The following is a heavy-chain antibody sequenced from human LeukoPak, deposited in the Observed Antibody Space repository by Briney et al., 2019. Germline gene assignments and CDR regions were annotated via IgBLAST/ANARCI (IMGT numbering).Heavy chain of an antibody. CDR1: GGSISTYY. J-gene: IGHJ5*02. V-gene: IGHV4-4*07. CDR2: LSSSGTT. Sequence: SETLSLTCTVSGGSISTYYWSWIRQPAGKGLEWIGRLSSSGTTNYNTSLKSRVTMSVDTSTNQLSLNLTSVTASDTAVYYCARLTKFLTTYYPTPWGQGTLVTVSS. CDR3: ARLTKFLTTYYPTP. D-gene: IGHD2/OR15-2a*01.